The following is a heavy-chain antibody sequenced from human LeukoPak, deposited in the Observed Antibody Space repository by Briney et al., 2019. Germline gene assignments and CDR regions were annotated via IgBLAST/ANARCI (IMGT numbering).Heavy chain of an antibody. CDR1: GYTLTELS. V-gene: IGHV1-24*01. J-gene: IGHJ5*02. D-gene: IGHD4-17*01. Sequence: ASVKVSCKVSGYTLTELSMHWVRQAPGKGLEWMGGFDPEDGETIYAQKFQGRVTITADKSTSTAYMELSSLRSEDTAVYYCARDPDSDYGDYDGFDPWGRGTLVTVSS. CDR3: ARDPDSDYGDYDGFDP. CDR2: FDPEDGET.